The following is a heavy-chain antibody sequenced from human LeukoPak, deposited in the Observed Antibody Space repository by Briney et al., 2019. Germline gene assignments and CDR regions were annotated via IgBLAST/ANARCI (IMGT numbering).Heavy chain of an antibody. CDR1: GFTFSSYG. CDR2: ISYDGSNK. V-gene: IGHV3-30*18. J-gene: IGHJ4*02. CDR3: AKDGGDSTQDY. Sequence: PWRSLRLSCAASGFTFSSYGMHWVRQAPGKGLEWVAVISYDGSNKYYADSVKGRFTISRDNSKNTLYLQMNSLRAEDTAVYYCAKDGGDSTQDYWGQGTLVTVSS. D-gene: IGHD2-21*02.